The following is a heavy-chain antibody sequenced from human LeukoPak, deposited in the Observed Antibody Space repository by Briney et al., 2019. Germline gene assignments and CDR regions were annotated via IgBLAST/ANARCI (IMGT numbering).Heavy chain of an antibody. V-gene: IGHV1-69*06. CDR2: IIPIFGTA. D-gene: IGHD2-15*01. J-gene: IGHJ5*02. Sequence: SVKVSCKASGYTFTSYAISWVRQAPGQGLEWMGGIIPIFGTANYAQKFQGRVTITADKSTSTAYMELSSLRSEDTAVYYCARDNCSGGSCRGSSWFDPWGQGTLVTVSS. CDR1: GYTFTSYA. CDR3: ARDNCSGGSCRGSSWFDP.